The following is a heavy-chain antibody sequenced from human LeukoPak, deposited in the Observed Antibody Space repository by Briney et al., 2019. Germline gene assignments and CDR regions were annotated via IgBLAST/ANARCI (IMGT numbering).Heavy chain of an antibody. V-gene: IGHV3-21*01. CDR2: ISTSSSYI. CDR3: ARVRLQPRTLLDDAFDI. CDR1: GFTFSSYE. D-gene: IGHD1-14*01. Sequence: PGGSLRLSCAASGFTFSSYEMNWVRQAPGKGLEWVSCISTSSSYIYYADSVKGRFTISRDNAKNSLYLQMNSLRAEDTAVYYCARVRLQPRTLLDDAFDIWGQGTMVTVSS. J-gene: IGHJ3*02.